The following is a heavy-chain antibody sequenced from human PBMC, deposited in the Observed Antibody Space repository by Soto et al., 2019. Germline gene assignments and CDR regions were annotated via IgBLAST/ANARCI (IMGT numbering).Heavy chain of an antibody. V-gene: IGHV6-1*01. CDR3: ARSEVAVAGTGYWFDP. D-gene: IGHD6-19*01. CDR2: TYYRSKWYN. Sequence: SQTLSLTCAISGDSVSSNSAAWNWIRQSPSRGLEWLGRTYYRSKWYNDYAVSVKSRITINPDTSKNQYSLQLNSVTPEDTALYYCARSEVAVAGTGYWFDPWGQGTLVTVSS. J-gene: IGHJ5*02. CDR1: GDSVSSNSAA.